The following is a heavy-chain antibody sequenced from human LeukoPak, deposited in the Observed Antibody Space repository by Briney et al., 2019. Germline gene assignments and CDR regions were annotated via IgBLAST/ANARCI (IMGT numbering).Heavy chain of an antibody. Sequence: GESLRLSCAASGFTFSNAWMSWVRQAPGKGLEWVSYISSSGSTKYYADSVKGRFTISRDNAKNSLYLQMNSLRAEDTAVYYCARKDYGGYAYYYYGLDVWGKGTTVTVSS. CDR3: ARKDYGGYAYYYYGLDV. J-gene: IGHJ6*04. V-gene: IGHV3-11*04. CDR1: GFTFSNAW. D-gene: IGHD5-12*01. CDR2: ISSSGSTK.